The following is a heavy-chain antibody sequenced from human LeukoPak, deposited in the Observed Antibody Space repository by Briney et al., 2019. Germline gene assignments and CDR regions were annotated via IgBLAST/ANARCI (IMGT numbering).Heavy chain of an antibody. Sequence: GSLRLSFAASGFPFSSYAMSWVRPAPGKGLEWVSAISGSGGSTYYADSVKGRFTISRDNSKNTLYLQMNSLRAEDTAVYYCAKDNRALVVVVTAIDYWGQGTLVTVSS. CDR2: ISGSGGST. J-gene: IGHJ4*02. CDR1: GFPFSSYA. CDR3: AKDNRALVVVVTAIDY. V-gene: IGHV3-23*01. D-gene: IGHD2-21*02.